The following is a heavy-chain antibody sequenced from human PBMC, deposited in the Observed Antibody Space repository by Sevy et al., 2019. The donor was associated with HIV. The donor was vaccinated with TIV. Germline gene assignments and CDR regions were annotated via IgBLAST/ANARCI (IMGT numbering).Heavy chain of an antibody. J-gene: IGHJ3*02. CDR1: GYTFTSYG. Sequence: ASVNVSCKASGYTFTSYGISWVRQAPGQGLEWMGWISAYNGNTNYAQKLQGRVTMTTDTSTSTAYMELRSLRSDDTAVYYCARDEENCSGGSCYPGAFDIWGQGTMVTVSS. D-gene: IGHD2-15*01. CDR3: ARDEENCSGGSCYPGAFDI. CDR2: ISAYNGNT. V-gene: IGHV1-18*04.